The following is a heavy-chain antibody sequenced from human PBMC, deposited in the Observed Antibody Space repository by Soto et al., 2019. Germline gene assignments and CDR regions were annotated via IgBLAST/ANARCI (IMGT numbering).Heavy chain of an antibody. D-gene: IGHD6-13*01. CDR2: IKQDGSEK. Sequence: EVQLVESGGGLVQPGGSLRLSCAASGFTFSSYWMSWVRQAPGKGLEWVANIKQDGSEKYYVDSVKGRFTISRDNAKNSLYLQMNSLGAEDTAVYYCARGTPIAEAGKATNFDSWGQGTLVTVSS. CDR3: ARGTPIAEAGKATNFDS. V-gene: IGHV3-7*01. CDR1: GFTFSSYW. J-gene: IGHJ4*02.